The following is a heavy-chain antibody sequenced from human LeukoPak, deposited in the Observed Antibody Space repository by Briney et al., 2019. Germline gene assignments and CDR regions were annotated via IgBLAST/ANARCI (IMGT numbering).Heavy chain of an antibody. V-gene: IGHV4-34*01. CDR3: ARGLGTMIVV. Sequence: PSETLSLTCAVYAGSFSSYYWYWICQPPGKGLEWIGEINHSGTTSYNPSLKSRVTISQDTSNNQFSLKLSSVTAADTAVYYCARGLGTMIVVWGQGTLVTVSS. CDR1: AGSFSSYY. CDR2: INHSGTT. D-gene: IGHD3-22*01. J-gene: IGHJ4*02.